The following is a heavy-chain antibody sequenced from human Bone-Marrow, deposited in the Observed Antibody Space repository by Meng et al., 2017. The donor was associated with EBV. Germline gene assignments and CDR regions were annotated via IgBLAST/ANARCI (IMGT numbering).Heavy chain of an antibody. CDR1: GYTFTSYG. J-gene: IGHJ4*02. D-gene: IGHD3-22*01. V-gene: IGHV1-18*01. CDR2: ISAYNGNT. Sequence: QVQLVQSGAQVSDPVAAVKVSCNASGYTFTSYGIRWVRQAPGQGIEWMGWISAYNGNTNYAQKLQGRVTMTTDTSTSTAYMELRSLRSDDTAVYYCARDLLAYYDSSGYYPTFDYWGQGTLVTVSS. CDR3: ARDLLAYYDSSGYYPTFDY.